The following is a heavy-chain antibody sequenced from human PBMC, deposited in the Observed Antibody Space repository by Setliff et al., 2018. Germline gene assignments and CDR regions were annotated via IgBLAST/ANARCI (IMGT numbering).Heavy chain of an antibody. D-gene: IGHD5-12*01. CDR3: AREGRWDYDYPIY. CDR1: DDSFYSDYYF. Sequence: SETLSLTCSVSDDSFYSDYYFWGWIRQPPGKGLEWIATISSSGATNYNSSLKSRVTLSRDVAKRQFALNLRSVTAVDTAVYYCAREGRWDYDYPIYWGQGILVTVSS. CDR2: ISSSGAT. V-gene: IGHV4-39*01. J-gene: IGHJ4*02.